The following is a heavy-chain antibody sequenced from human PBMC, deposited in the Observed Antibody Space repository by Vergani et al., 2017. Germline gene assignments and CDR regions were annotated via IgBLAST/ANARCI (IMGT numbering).Heavy chain of an antibody. Sequence: EVQLVESGGGLVKLGGSLRLSCAASGFTFSSYSMNWVRQAPGKGLEWVSSISSSSSYIYYADSVKGRFTSSGDNAKNSLYLQMNSRRAEYTAVYYGAGDYEAEQGLASTNWFDPWGQGTLVTVSS. CDR1: GFTFSSYS. CDR3: AGDYEAEQGLASTNWFDP. J-gene: IGHJ5*02. CDR2: ISSSSSYI. V-gene: IGHV3-21*01. D-gene: IGHD6-19*01.